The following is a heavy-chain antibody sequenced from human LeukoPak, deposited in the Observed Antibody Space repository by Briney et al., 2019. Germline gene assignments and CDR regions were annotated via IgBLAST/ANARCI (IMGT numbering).Heavy chain of an antibody. V-gene: IGHV1-18*01. J-gene: IGHJ4*02. CDR2: ISAYNGNT. Sequence: ASVKVSCKASGYTFTSYGISWVRQAPGQGLGWMGWISAYNGNTNYAQKLQGRVTMTTDTSTSTAYMELRSLKSDDSAVYCCARVERSNDYGSGNPGYWGQGTLVTVSS. D-gene: IGHD3-10*01. CDR3: ARVERSNDYGSGNPGY. CDR1: GYTFTSYG.